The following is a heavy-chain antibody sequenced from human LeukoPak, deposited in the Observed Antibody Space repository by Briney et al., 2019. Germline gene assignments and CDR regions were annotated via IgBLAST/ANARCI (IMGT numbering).Heavy chain of an antibody. CDR1: GYTFTSYG. D-gene: IGHD6-19*01. CDR2: ISAYNGNT. J-gene: IGHJ6*02. V-gene: IGHV1-18*01. Sequence: ASVKVSCKASGYTFTSYGISWVRQAPGQGLEWMGWISAYNGNTNYAQKLQGRVTMTTDTSTSTAYMELRSLRSDDTAVYYCARFWSPMSTIVVAFDYYYGMDVWGQGTTVTVSS. CDR3: ARFWSPMSTIVVAFDYYYGMDV.